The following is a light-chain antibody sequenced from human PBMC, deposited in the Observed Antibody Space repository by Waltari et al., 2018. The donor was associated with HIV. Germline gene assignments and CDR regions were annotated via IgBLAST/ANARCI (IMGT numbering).Light chain of an antibody. CDR3: AAWDDSLSGVL. V-gene: IGLV1-47*01. J-gene: IGLJ3*02. CDR2: RNN. CDR1: SSNIGGNY. Sequence: QSVLTQPPSASGAPGQRATMSCSGSSSNIGGNYVYWYQPLPGSAPKLLISRNNNRPSGVPDRFSGSKSGTSASLAISGLRSEDEADYYCAAWDDSLSGVLFGGGTKLTVL.